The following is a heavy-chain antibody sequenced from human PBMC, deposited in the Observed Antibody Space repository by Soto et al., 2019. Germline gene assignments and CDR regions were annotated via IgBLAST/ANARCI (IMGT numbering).Heavy chain of an antibody. V-gene: IGHV3-48*02. CDR1: GFTFSLYP. CDR3: ARVGRGFCSSASCYTDGFDL. D-gene: IGHD2-2*01. Sequence: QLVESGGGLVQPGGSLRLSCAASGFTFSLYPMNWVRQAPGKGLEWLSYISPSNTTIYYADSVKGRFTISRDNAKDSLDLQMNGLRDDNTAVYYCARVGRGFCSSASCYTDGFDLWGQGTVVTVST. CDR2: ISPSNTTI. J-gene: IGHJ3*01.